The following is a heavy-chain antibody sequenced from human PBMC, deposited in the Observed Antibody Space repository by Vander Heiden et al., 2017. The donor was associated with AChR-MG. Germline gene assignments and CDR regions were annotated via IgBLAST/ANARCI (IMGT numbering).Heavy chain of an antibody. CDR3: AREGGGDGYNLDY. D-gene: IGHD3-16*01. CDR2: IYHSGST. V-gene: IGHV4-4*02. Sequence: QVQLQESGPGLVKPSGTLFLTCAASGGSLSSINLWSWVRQPPGKGLEWIGEIYHSGSTNYNPSLKSRVTISVDKSKNQFSLKLSSVTSADTAVYYCAREGGGDGYNLDYWGQGTLVTVSS. J-gene: IGHJ4*02. CDR1: GGSLSSINL.